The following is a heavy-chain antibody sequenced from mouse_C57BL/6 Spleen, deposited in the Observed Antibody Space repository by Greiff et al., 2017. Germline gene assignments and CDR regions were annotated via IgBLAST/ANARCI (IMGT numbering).Heavy chain of an antibody. CDR2: INPGSGGT. D-gene: IGHD4-1*01. CDR1: GYAFTNYL. V-gene: IGHV1-54*01. CDR3: ARAVTGTFFDY. Sequence: QVQLKQSGAELVRPGTSVKVSCKASGYAFTNYLIEWVKQRPGQGLEWIGVINPGSGGTNYNEKFKGKATLTADKSSSTAYMQLSSLTSEDSAVYFCARAVTGTFFDYWGQGTTLTVSS. J-gene: IGHJ2*01.